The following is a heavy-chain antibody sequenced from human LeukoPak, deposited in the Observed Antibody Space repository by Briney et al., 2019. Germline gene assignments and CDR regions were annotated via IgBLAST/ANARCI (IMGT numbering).Heavy chain of an antibody. D-gene: IGHD6-6*01. J-gene: IGHJ4*02. V-gene: IGHV4-59*01. CDR3: AREADSSSPFDY. CDR2: IYYSGST. Sequence: ASETLSLTCTVSGGSISSYYWSWIRQPPGKGLEWIGYIYYSGSTNYNPSLKSRVTISVDTSKNQFSLKLSSVTAADTAVYYCAREADSSSPFDYWGQGTLVTVSS. CDR1: GGSISSYY.